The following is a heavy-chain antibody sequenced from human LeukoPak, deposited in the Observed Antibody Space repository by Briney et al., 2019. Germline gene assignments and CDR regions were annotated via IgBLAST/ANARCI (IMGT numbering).Heavy chain of an antibody. Sequence: GGSLRLSCTTSGFTFGDYAMSWVRQAPGKGLEWVGFIRSNGYGGTTEYAASVKGRFTISRDDSKSIAYLQMNSLKTEDTAVYYCQTYFYDTSGYYYIDQWGQGTLVTVSS. CDR2: IRSNGYGGTT. CDR1: GFTFGDYA. D-gene: IGHD3-22*01. V-gene: IGHV3-49*04. CDR3: QTYFYDTSGYYYIDQ. J-gene: IGHJ4*02.